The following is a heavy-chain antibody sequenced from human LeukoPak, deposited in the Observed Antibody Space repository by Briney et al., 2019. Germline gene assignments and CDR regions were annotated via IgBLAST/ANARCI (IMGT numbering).Heavy chain of an antibody. V-gene: IGHV1-18*01. CDR3: ARDAPEAMVRGRGYYYYGMDV. CDR2: ISAYNGNT. CDR1: GYTFTSYG. D-gene: IGHD3-10*01. J-gene: IGHJ6*02. Sequence: GASVKVSCKASGYTFTSYGISWVRQAPGQGLEWMGWISAYNGNTNYAKKLQGRGTMTTDPSTSTAYMELRSLRSDDTAVYYCARDAPEAMVRGRGYYYYGMDVWGQGTTVTVSS.